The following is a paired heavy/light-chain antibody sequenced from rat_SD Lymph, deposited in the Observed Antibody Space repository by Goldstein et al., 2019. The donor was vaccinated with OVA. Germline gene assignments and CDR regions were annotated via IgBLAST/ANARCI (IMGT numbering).Light chain of an antibody. CDR2: KAS. CDR1: QNVGSN. Sequence: DIVMTQSPTSMSISVGDRVTMNCKASQNVGSNVDWYQQKTGQSPKLLINKASNRYTGVPDRFTGSGSGTDFTFTISNMQAEDLAVYYCLQSKSYPLTFGSGTKLEIK. CDR3: LQSKSYPLT. V-gene: IGKV6S10*01. J-gene: IGKJ5*01.
Heavy chain of an antibody. J-gene: IGHJ2*01. D-gene: IGHD1-4*01. CDR1: GFTFSDYY. CDR3: TRGPPSHGFTYPLDY. Sequence: EVQLVESGGGLVQPGRSLKLSCAASGFTFSDYYMVWVRQAPTKGLEWVASITNRATTSYYRDSVQGRFTISRDNTQSTLYLQMDSLRSEDTATYYCTRGPPSHGFTYPLDYWGQGVMVTVSS. V-gene: IGHV5S23*01. CDR2: ITNRATTS.